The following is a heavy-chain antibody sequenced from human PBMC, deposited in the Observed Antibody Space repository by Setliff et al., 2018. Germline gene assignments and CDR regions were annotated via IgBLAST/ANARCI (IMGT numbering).Heavy chain of an antibody. V-gene: IGHV4-61*09. D-gene: IGHD1-26*01. Sequence: SQTMSLTCTVSGGSISSGSYYWSWSRQPAGKGLERLGHIYIGGSANYNPSLKSRVTMSIDTAKDQCSLKLNSVTAADTAVYYCARKGISALSGAFDMWGQGTMVTVSS. CDR1: GGSISSGSYY. CDR3: ARKGISALSGAFDM. J-gene: IGHJ3*02. CDR2: IYIGGSA.